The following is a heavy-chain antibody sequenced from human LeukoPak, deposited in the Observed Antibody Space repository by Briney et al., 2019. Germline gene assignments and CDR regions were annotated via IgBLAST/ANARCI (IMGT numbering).Heavy chain of an antibody. CDR3: ARSTYYCSGGSCYPNWFDP. D-gene: IGHD2-15*01. CDR1: GGSISSYY. Sequence: HSETLSLTCTVSGGSISSYYWSWIRQPAGKGLEWIGRIYTSGSTNYNPSLKSRVTMSVDTSKNQFSLKLSSVTAADTAVYYCARSTYYCSGGSCYPNWFDPWGQGTLVTVSS. V-gene: IGHV4-4*07. J-gene: IGHJ5*02. CDR2: IYTSGST.